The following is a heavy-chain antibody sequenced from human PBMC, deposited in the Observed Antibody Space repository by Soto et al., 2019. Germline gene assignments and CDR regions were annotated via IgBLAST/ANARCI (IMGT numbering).Heavy chain of an antibody. D-gene: IGHD2-2*01. J-gene: IGHJ5*02. CDR1: GFTFSSYA. Sequence: TEGSLRLSCAASGFTFSSYAMSWVRQAPGKGLEWVSAISGSGGSTYYADSVKGRFTISRDNSKNTLYLQMNSLRAEDTAVYYCARGPSQLPFDPWGQGTLVTVSS. CDR2: ISGSGGST. CDR3: ARGPSQLPFDP. V-gene: IGHV3-23*01.